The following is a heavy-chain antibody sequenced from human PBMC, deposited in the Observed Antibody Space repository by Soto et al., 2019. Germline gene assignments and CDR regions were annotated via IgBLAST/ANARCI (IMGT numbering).Heavy chain of an antibody. J-gene: IGHJ4*02. CDR2: MSSDGSKR. Sequence: PGGSMRPSCSASGFSVNSCGMHWVRQAPGKGLERVAVMSSDGSKRYYANSLKGRFTVSRDNTKNTLFLQVSNLRPADTAVYYCAKDDDATPQLRGVWGQGT. CDR1: GFSVNSCG. V-gene: IGHV3-30*18. D-gene: IGHD1-1*01. CDR3: AKDDDATPQLRGV.